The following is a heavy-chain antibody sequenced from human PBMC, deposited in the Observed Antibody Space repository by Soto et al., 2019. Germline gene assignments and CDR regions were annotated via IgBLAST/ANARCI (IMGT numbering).Heavy chain of an antibody. J-gene: IGHJ4*02. CDR3: ASLKYYYDSSGYPFDY. Sequence: ASVKVSCKASGGTFSSYAISWVRQAPGQGLEWMGGIIPIFGTANYAQKFQDRVTITADESTSTAYMELSSLRSEDTAVYYCASLKYYYDSSGYPFDYWGQGTLVTVSS. V-gene: IGHV1-69*13. D-gene: IGHD3-22*01. CDR1: GGTFSSYA. CDR2: IIPIFGTA.